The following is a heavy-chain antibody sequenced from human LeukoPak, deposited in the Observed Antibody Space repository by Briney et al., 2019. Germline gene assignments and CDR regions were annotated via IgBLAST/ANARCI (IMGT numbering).Heavy chain of an antibody. Sequence: GGSLRLSCAASGFTFSSYSMNWVRQAPGKGLEWVSSISSSSSYIYYADSVRGRFTISRDNAKNSLYLQMNSLRAEDTAVYYCASIYGNSDAFDIWGQGTVVTVSS. CDR3: ASIYGNSDAFDI. D-gene: IGHD4-17*01. V-gene: IGHV3-21*01. CDR1: GFTFSSYS. J-gene: IGHJ3*02. CDR2: ISSSSSYI.